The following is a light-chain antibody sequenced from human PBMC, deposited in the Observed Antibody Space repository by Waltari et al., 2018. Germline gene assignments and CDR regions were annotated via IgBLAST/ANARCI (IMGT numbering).Light chain of an antibody. CDR1: SSDIGGSNY. Sequence: QSALTQPPSASGSPGQSVTISCTGTSSDIGGSNYVSWYQQHPGKAPKLMIYDVSKRPSGVPDRFSGSKSGNTASLTVSGLQAEDEADYYCSSYADSNNLVFGGGTKLTVL. CDR2: DVS. J-gene: IGLJ2*01. V-gene: IGLV2-8*01. CDR3: SSYADSNNLV.